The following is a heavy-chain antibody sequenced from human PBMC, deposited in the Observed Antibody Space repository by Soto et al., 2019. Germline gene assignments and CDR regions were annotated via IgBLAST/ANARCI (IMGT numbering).Heavy chain of an antibody. D-gene: IGHD6-19*01. V-gene: IGHV3-21*01. CDR3: ARSLRAVAGLDSFDI. J-gene: IGHJ3*02. Sequence: GGSLRLSCAASGFTFNDFSMNWVRQDPGKGLEWVSSISSGGSYRFYADSMKGRFTISRDNTKKSLYLQMNSLRAEDTAVYYCARSLRAVAGLDSFDIWGQGTMVTVSS. CDR2: ISSGGSYR. CDR1: GFTFNDFS.